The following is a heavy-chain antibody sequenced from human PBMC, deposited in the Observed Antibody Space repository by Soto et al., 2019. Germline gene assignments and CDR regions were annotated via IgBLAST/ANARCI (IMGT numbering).Heavy chain of an antibody. CDR1: GITFSNYG. Sequence: QVHLVESGGGVVQPGRSLRLSCAASGITFSNYGMHWVRQAPGKGLEWVAVISSDASYRSYAESVRGRFTISRDNSKNTLYLQVNSLRAEDTAVYYCEMYSEDYCRAFDNRGPGPLVTVSS. J-gene: IGHJ4*02. V-gene: IGHV3-30*03. D-gene: IGHD1-26*01. CDR2: ISSDASYR. CDR3: EMYSEDYCRAFDN.